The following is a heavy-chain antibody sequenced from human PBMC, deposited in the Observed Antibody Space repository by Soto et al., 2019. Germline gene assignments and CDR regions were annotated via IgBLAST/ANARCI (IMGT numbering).Heavy chain of an antibody. J-gene: IGHJ4*02. CDR1: GFVFTNFW. V-gene: IGHV3-74*01. D-gene: IGHD6-13*01. CDR2: IDTSGHST. Sequence: HPVGSLRLSCEASGFVFTNFWMHWVRHVPGKGLVWVARIDTSGHSTNYAESVKGRFTISRDNAKNTVSLQMNSLRVEDTGVYYCAKDSWYFDLWSQGSQVTVSS. CDR3: AKDSWYFDL.